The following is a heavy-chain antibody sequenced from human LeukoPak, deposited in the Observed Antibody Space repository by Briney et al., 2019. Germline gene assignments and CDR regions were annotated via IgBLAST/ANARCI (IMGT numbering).Heavy chain of an antibody. CDR2: TYNSGRT. CDR1: GGSMSNYY. CDR3: ARRRRIGAAGGDGMDV. J-gene: IGHJ6*02. V-gene: IGHV4-4*09. Sequence: SETLSLTCTVSGGSMSNYYWTWIRQPPGQGLEWIGYTYNSGRTNYNPSLKSRVTISADPSKNQFSLKLDSVTAADTANYYCARRRRIGAAGGDGMDVWGQGTTVTVSS. D-gene: IGHD6-13*01.